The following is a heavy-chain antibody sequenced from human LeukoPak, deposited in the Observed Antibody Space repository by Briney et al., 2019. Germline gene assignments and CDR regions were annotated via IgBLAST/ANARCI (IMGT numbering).Heavy chain of an antibody. J-gene: IGHJ5*02. Sequence: SETLSLTCTVSGGSISSYYWSWIRQPPGKGLEWIGYIYYSGSTNYNPSLKSRVTISVDTSKNQFSLKLSSVTAADTAVYYCARDLYSSSWHGWFDPWGQGTLVTVSS. V-gene: IGHV4-59*01. CDR3: ARDLYSSSWHGWFDP. CDR1: GGSISSYY. D-gene: IGHD6-13*01. CDR2: IYYSGST.